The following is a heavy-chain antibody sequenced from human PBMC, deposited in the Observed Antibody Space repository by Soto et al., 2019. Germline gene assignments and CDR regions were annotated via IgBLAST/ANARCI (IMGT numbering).Heavy chain of an antibody. CDR3: TTPHLIALYYYYYYGMDV. D-gene: IGHD2-2*02. CDR2: IKGKTDGGTT. V-gene: IGHV3-15*07. J-gene: IGHJ6*02. CDR1: GFTFSNAW. Sequence: PGGSLRLSCAASGFTFSNAWMNWVRQAPGKGLEWVGRIKGKTDGGTTDYAAPVKGRFTISRDDSKNTLYLQMNSLKTEDTAVYYCTTPHLIALYYYYYYGMDVWGQGTTVTVSS.